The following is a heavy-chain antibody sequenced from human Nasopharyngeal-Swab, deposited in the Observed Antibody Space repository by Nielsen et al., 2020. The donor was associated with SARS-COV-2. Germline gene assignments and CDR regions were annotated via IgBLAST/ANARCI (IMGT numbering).Heavy chain of an antibody. CDR1: GFTISSFG. J-gene: IGHJ4*02. Sequence: GGSLRLSCAASGFTISSFGMHWVRQAPGKGLEWVAIISYDGSKKYYADSVKGRFTISRDNSKNTLFLHMSSLRVEDTALYFCARGSSQTSFDYWGQGALVTVSS. CDR2: ISYDGSKK. D-gene: IGHD6-19*01. CDR3: ARGSSQTSFDY. V-gene: IGHV3-30*03.